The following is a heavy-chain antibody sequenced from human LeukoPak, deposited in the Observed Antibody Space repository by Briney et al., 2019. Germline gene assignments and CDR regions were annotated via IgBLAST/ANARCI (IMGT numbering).Heavy chain of an antibody. V-gene: IGHV1-69*10. D-gene: IGHD2-21*01. Sequence: VKVSCKASGGTFSSYAISWVRQAPGQGLEWMGRIIPILGIANYAQKFQGRVTITTDESTSTAYMELSSLRSEDTAVYYCATGVRQLDAFDIWGQGTMVTVSS. CDR2: IIPILGIA. CDR3: ATGVRQLDAFDI. CDR1: GGTFSSYA. J-gene: IGHJ3*02.